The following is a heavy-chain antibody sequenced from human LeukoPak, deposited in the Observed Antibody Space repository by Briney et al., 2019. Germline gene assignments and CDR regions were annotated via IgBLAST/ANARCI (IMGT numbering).Heavy chain of an antibody. D-gene: IGHD6-13*01. CDR3: ARSLPYGTTWYGRSDF. Sequence: GGSLRLSRAASGFPFNAYWMTWVRQAPGKGLEWVANIRQDGDTKYYVDSVKGRFTISRDNAMNSLYLQMNSLRAEDTAIYYCARSLPYGTTWYGRSDFWGQGTLVTVSS. V-gene: IGHV3-7*03. CDR2: IRQDGDTK. J-gene: IGHJ4*02. CDR1: GFPFNAYW.